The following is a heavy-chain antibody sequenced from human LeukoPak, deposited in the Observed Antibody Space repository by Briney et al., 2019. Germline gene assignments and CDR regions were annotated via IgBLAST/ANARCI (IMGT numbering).Heavy chain of an antibody. Sequence: SETLSLTCTVSGGSISRGSYYWSWIRQPAGKGLEWIGRIYTSGSTNYNPSLKSRVTISVDTSKNQFSLKLSSVTAADTAVYYCARGGLTTVTTLDYWGQGTLVTVSS. CDR3: ARGGLTTVTTLDY. CDR1: GGSISRGSYY. D-gene: IGHD4-11*01. J-gene: IGHJ4*02. CDR2: IYTSGST. V-gene: IGHV4-61*02.